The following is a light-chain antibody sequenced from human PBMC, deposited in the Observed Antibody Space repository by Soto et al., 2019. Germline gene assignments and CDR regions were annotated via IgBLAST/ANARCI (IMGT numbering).Light chain of an antibody. CDR2: GAS. Sequence: DIVMTQSPDSLAVSLGEGATINCKSSQSLLSSADNKNYLAWYQQKSGQPPKLLIYGASTRQSGVPDRISGSGSGTDFTLTISSLQAEDVAIYSCQQYYSGPITFGGGTKVEIK. V-gene: IGKV4-1*01. J-gene: IGKJ4*01. CDR3: QQYYSGPIT. CDR1: QSLLSSADNKNY.